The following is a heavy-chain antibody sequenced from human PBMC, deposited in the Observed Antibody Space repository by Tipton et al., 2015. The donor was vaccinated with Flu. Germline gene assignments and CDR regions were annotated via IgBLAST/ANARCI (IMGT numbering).Heavy chain of an antibody. CDR3: ARDHRVGGLDY. V-gene: IGHV4-4*07. CDR2: IYASGST. Sequence: GLVKPSETLSLMCTVSGGSISSYYWTWIRQPAGKGLEWIGRIYASGSTNYNPSFTSRVTMSVDTSKNQFSLKLSSVTAAGTAVYYCARDHRVGGLDYWGQGTLVTVSS. D-gene: IGHD1-26*01. CDR1: GGSISSYY. J-gene: IGHJ4*02.